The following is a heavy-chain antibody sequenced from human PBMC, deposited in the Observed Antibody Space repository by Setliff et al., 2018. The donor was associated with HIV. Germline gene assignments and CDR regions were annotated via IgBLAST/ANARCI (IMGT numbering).Heavy chain of an antibody. CDR3: SRDLEYCSSISCYYFDAFDI. D-gene: IGHD2-2*01. Sequence: GGSPRPHCPTHGYTVSSYWMHWVSQAPGKGLVWVSRINSDGSSTTYADSVKGRFTISRANAKKMLYLQMNSLSAADTAVYYCSRDLEYCSSISCYYFDAFDICGPGTTVTVSS. CDR1: GYTVSSYW. V-gene: IGHV3-74*01. J-gene: IGHJ3*02. CDR2: INSDGSST.